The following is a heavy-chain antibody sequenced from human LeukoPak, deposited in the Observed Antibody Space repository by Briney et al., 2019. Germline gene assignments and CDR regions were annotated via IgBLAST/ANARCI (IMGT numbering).Heavy chain of an antibody. V-gene: IGHV4-61*02. CDR2: IYTSGST. D-gene: IGHD3-10*01. Sequence: SQTLSLTCTVSGGSISSGSYYWSWIRQPAGKGLEWIGRIYTSGSTNYNPSLKGRVTISVDTSKNQFSLKLSSVTAADTAVYYCARDEVRGVNYYYYYMDVWGKGTTVTVSS. CDR3: ARDEVRGVNYYYYYMDV. CDR1: GGSISSGSYY. J-gene: IGHJ6*03.